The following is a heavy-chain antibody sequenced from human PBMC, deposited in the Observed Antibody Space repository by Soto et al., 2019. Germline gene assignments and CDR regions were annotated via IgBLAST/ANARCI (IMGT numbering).Heavy chain of an antibody. D-gene: IGHD6-6*01. J-gene: IGHJ6*03. V-gene: IGHV3-64*01. Sequence: EVQLAESGGGLAQPGGSLRLSCAASGFTLSGYAMDWVRQAPGKGLGYVSGIRRNGVGTYYANSVQGRFTISRDNSKNTGYRQRGSRRPEDRAGDYWARRARPDFYYMDVWGKGTTVTVSS. CDR2: IRRNGVGT. CDR3: ARRARPDFYYMDV. CDR1: GFTLSGYA.